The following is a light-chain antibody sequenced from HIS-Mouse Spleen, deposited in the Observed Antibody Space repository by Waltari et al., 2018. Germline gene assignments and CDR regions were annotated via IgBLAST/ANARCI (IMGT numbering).Light chain of an antibody. J-gene: IGLJ2*01. Sequence: SYELTPPPSVSVSPGQTARITCPGDALPKKTANWSQQKSGQAPVLVIYEDSKRPSGIPERFSGSSSGTMATLTISGAQVEDEADYYCYSKDSSGNHRVFGGGTKLTVL. CDR2: EDS. CDR1: ALPKKT. CDR3: YSKDSSGNHRV. V-gene: IGLV3-10*01.